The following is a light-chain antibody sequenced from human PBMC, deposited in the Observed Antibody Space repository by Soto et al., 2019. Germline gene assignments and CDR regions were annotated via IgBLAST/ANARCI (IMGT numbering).Light chain of an antibody. CDR2: AVS. CDR3: CSYPGGTYV. CDR1: ASDVGGYNY. Sequence: QSALTQPASVSGSPGQSITISCTGTASDVGGYNYVSWYQQHPGKAPKLMIHAVSNRPSGISSRFSGSKSGNTAFLTISGPQSEDEADYFCCSYPGGTYVFGTGTKVTVL. J-gene: IGLJ1*01. V-gene: IGLV2-14*01.